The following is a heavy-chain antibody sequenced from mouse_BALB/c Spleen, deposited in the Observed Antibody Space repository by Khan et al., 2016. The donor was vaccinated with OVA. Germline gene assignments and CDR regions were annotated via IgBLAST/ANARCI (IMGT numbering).Heavy chain of an antibody. CDR2: INPSIAYT. Sequence: QVQLKESGAELAKPVASVKMSCKASGYTFVNYWILWVRQRPGQGLEWIGYINPSIAYTENNQNFKDKATLTVDKSSSTAYMQLNSLTSEDSAIYYWARSGLRGDFDFWGEGTTLTVSS. CDR3: ARSGLRGDFDF. J-gene: IGHJ2*01. CDR1: GYTFVNYW. V-gene: IGHV1-7*01. D-gene: IGHD1-1*01.